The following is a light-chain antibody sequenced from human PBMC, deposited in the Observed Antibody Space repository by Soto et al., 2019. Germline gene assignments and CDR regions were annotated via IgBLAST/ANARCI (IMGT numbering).Light chain of an antibody. CDR3: QQYGSSPVT. Sequence: EIVLTQSQATLSVSPGEPANLXWRASQSVSSNLAWYQQKPGQAPKLIIYGASSRATGTPDRFSGSGSGTDFTLTISRLEPEDFAVYYCQQYGSSPVTFGQGTKVEIK. CDR2: GAS. V-gene: IGKV3-20*01. CDR1: QSVSSN. J-gene: IGKJ1*01.